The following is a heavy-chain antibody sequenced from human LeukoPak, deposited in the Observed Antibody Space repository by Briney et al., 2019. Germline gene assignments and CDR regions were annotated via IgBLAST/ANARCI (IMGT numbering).Heavy chain of an antibody. CDR1: GFTFSSYA. CDR3: ARGPYGVDY. J-gene: IGHJ4*02. D-gene: IGHD4-17*01. CDR2: IINSGATT. Sequence: GGSLRLSCAASGFTFSSYAMTWVRQAPGKGLEWVSTIINSGATTYYADSVKGRFTISRDNSKNTLDLQMNSLRAEDTAVYYCARGPYGVDYWGQGTLVTVSS. V-gene: IGHV3-23*01.